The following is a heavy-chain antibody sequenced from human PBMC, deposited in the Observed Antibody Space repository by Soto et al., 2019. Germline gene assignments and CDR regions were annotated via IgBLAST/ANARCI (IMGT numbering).Heavy chain of an antibody. CDR2: TYYRSKWYN. J-gene: IGHJ4*02. Sequence: PSQTLSLTCVISGDSVSSNSAAWNWIRQSPSRGLEWLGRTYYRSKWYNDYAVSVKSRITINPDTSKNQFSLQLNSVTPEDTAGNYLARAQVATKSPYFDYWGQGTLVTV. V-gene: IGHV6-1*01. CDR3: ARAQVATKSPYFDY. D-gene: IGHD5-12*01. CDR1: GDSVSSNSAA.